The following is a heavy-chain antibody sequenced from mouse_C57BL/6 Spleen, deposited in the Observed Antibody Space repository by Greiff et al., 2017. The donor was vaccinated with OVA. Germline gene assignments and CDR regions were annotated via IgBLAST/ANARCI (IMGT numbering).Heavy chain of an antibody. V-gene: IGHV1-50*01. CDR2: IDPSDSYP. D-gene: IGHD1-1*01. J-gene: IGHJ2*01. Sequence: QVQLQQPGAELVKPGASVKLSCKASGYTFTSYWMQWVKQRPGQGLEWIGEIDPSDSYPNYNQKFKGKATLTVDTSSSTAYMQLSSLTSEDSAVYYCARGNYGSSRFDYWGQGTTLTVSS. CDR1: GYTFTSYW. CDR3: ARGNYGSSRFDY.